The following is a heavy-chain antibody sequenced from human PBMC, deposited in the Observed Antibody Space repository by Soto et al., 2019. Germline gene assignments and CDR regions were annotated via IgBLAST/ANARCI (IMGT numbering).Heavy chain of an antibody. CDR1: GGSITSYH. Sequence: SETLSLTCVVSGGSITSYHWSWIRQFPGKGLEWIAYTAYTGNTNYNPSLKSRVTISTDTSKNQLSLKLTSMTAADTAVYYCARDDIGVIPAAIRGGDYNWNYYYYYGMDVWGQGTTVTVSS. D-gene: IGHD2-2*02. V-gene: IGHV4-59*01. J-gene: IGHJ6*02. CDR3: ARDDIGVIPAAIRGGDYNWNYYYYYGMDV. CDR2: TAYTGNT.